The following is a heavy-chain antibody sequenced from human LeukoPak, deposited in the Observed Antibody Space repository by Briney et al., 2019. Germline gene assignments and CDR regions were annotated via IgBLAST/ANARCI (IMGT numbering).Heavy chain of an antibody. CDR1: GFTFSSYG. CDR2: ISGSGGST. Sequence: GGSLRLSCAASGFTFSSYGMSWVRQAPGKGLEWVSAISGSGGSTYYADSVKGRFTISRDNSKNTLYLQMNSLRAEDTAVYYCAKGPYYDILTGYYKPLYFDYWGQGTLVTVSS. D-gene: IGHD3-9*01. CDR3: AKGPYYDILTGYYKPLYFDY. J-gene: IGHJ4*02. V-gene: IGHV3-23*01.